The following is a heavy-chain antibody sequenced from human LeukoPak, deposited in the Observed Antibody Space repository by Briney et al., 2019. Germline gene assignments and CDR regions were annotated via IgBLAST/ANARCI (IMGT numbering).Heavy chain of an antibody. V-gene: IGHV4-59*01. CDR2: IYSSGST. Sequence: SETLSLTCNVSGGSIRGYYWSWIRQSPEKGLEWIGYIYSSGSTNYNPSLKSRVTMSVDTSKNQFSLKLSSVTAADTAVYYCASARWRYGSVDYWGQGTLVTVSS. D-gene: IGHD3-10*01. J-gene: IGHJ4*02. CDR3: ASARWRYGSVDY. CDR1: GGSIRGYY.